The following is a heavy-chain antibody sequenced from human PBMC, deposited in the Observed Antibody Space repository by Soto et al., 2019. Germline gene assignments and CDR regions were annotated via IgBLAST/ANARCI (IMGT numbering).Heavy chain of an antibody. V-gene: IGHV4-31*02. CDR3: ARESYSFGRAFDI. Sequence: TGLEWIGYINYRGTTYYNPSLESRLTISVDTSENQFSLQLTSVIAADTALYYCARESYSFGRAFDIWGHGTLVTVSS. D-gene: IGHD5-18*01. J-gene: IGHJ4*01. CDR2: INYRGTT.